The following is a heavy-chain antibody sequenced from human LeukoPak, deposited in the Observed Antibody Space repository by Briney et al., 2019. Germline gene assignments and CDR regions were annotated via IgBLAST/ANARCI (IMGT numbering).Heavy chain of an antibody. CDR3: AQDVRIEEVPLLGPGF. Sequence: GGSLRLSCTASGFSFNKYGTHWVRQAPGKGLEWVTFIQYDDSVKFYADSVKGRFSISRDNSKNTVYLQMNSLRSEDTGLCFCAQDVRIEEVPLLGPGFWGQGTLVTVSS. CDR1: GFSFNKYG. CDR2: IQYDDSVK. J-gene: IGHJ4*02. D-gene: IGHD1-14*01. V-gene: IGHV3-30*02.